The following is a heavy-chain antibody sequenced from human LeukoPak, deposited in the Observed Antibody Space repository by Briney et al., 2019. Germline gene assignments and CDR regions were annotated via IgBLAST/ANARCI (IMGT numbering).Heavy chain of an antibody. CDR2: SYHSGST. D-gene: IGHD5-12*01. J-gene: IGHJ4*02. Sequence: SETLSLTCTVSGAPLSSHSDYKWTWIRQTPGTGLEWIGYSYHSGSTNYNPSLWGRVTISVDTSKNQFSLKLTSVTDADMAVYYCAREYSGFDYWGQGTLVTVSS. CDR1: GAPLSSHSDY. CDR3: AREYSGFDY. V-gene: IGHV4-61*08.